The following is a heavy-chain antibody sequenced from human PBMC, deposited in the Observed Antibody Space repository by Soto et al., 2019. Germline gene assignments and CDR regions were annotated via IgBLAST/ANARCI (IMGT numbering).Heavy chain of an antibody. Sequence: SGESLKISCKGSGYSFTSYWISWVRQMPGKGLEWMGRIDPSDSYTNYSPSFQGHVTISADKSISTAYLQWSSLKASDTAMYYCARHGPGTQDFDWLPPFDPWGQGTLVTVSS. CDR3: ARHGPGTQDFDWLPPFDP. D-gene: IGHD3-9*01. V-gene: IGHV5-10-1*01. CDR2: IDPSDSYT. J-gene: IGHJ5*02. CDR1: GYSFTSYW.